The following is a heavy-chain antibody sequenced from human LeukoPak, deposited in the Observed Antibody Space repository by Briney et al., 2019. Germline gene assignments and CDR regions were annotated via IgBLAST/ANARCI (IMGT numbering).Heavy chain of an antibody. CDR3: VISRRGYYDFWSGYYIGY. CDR1: GGTFSSYS. Sequence: ASVKVSCKASGGTFSSYSISWVRQAPGQGLEWMGGIIPIFGTANYARKFQGRVTITADESTSTAYMELSSLRSEDTAVYYCVISRRGYYDFWSGYYIGYWGQGTLVTVSS. V-gene: IGHV1-69*13. J-gene: IGHJ4*02. D-gene: IGHD3-3*01. CDR2: IIPIFGTA.